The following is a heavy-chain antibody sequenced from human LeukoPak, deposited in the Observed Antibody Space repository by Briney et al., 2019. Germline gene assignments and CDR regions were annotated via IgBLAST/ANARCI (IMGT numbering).Heavy chain of an antibody. V-gene: IGHV4-38-2*01. CDR2: IYHSGST. Sequence: SETLSLTCAVSGYSLSSGYYWGWIRQPPGKGLEWIGSIYHSGSTYYNPSLKSRVTISVDTSKNQFSLKLSSVTAADTAVYYCARPGGYGSGSYYDYWGQGTLVTVSS. D-gene: IGHD3-10*01. CDR3: ARPGGYGSGSYYDY. CDR1: GYSLSSGYY. J-gene: IGHJ4*02.